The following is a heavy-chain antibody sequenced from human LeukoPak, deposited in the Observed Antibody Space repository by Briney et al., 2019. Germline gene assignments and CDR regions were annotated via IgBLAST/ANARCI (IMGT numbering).Heavy chain of an antibody. CDR1: GGTFSSYA. J-gene: IGHJ6*03. CDR3: ARGAEALYYYYYMDV. V-gene: IGHV1-69*05. Sequence: ASVKVSCKASGGTFSSYAISWVRQAPGQGLEWMGGIIPIFGIANYAQKFQGRVTITTGESTSTAYMELSSLRSEDTAVYYCARGAEALYYYYYMDVWGKGTTVTVSS. CDR2: IIPIFGIA.